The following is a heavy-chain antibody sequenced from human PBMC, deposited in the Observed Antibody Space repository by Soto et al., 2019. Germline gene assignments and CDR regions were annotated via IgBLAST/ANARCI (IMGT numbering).Heavy chain of an antibody. CDR1: GFPISSTYS. D-gene: IGHD4-17*01. Sequence: SETLSLTCLVSGFPISSTYSWGWIRQPPGKGLEWIGSISHSGTTSYSPSLTSRVSISVNTSKNQVSLKLTSVTAADTAVYFCARVTMVIRDSDHFGVDVWGHGTTVTVSS. V-gene: IGHV4-38-2*02. J-gene: IGHJ6*02. CDR3: ARVTMVIRDSDHFGVDV. CDR2: ISHSGTT.